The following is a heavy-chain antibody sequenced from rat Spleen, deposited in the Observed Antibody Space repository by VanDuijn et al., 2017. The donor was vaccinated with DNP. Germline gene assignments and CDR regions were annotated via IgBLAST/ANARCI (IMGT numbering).Heavy chain of an antibody. CDR2: ISFSGST. CDR1: AYSITPNS. V-gene: IGHV3-1*01. J-gene: IGHJ2*01. CDR3: ARWSDYFDY. Sequence: EVQLQESGPGLVKPSQSLSLTCSVTAYSITPNSWGWIRKFPENKMEWVGHISFSGSTFYNPSLKSRISITRDTSKNQFFLHLKSVTTEDTATYYCARWSDYFDYWGQGVMVTVSS.